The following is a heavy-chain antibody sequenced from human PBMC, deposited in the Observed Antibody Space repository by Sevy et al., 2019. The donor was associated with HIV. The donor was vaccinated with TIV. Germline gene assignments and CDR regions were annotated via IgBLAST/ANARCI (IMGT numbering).Heavy chain of an antibody. Sequence: GGSLRLSCAGSGFSITSYWMHWVRQAPGKGLVWVSRMNEDGSVTNHADSVRGRFTISRDNAKNTLYLQMNSLRAEDTAVYYCARPYGSGSWEAFDVWGQGTMVTVSS. V-gene: IGHV3-74*01. CDR2: MNEDGSVT. D-gene: IGHD3-10*01. CDR1: GFSITSYW. J-gene: IGHJ3*01. CDR3: ARPYGSGSWEAFDV.